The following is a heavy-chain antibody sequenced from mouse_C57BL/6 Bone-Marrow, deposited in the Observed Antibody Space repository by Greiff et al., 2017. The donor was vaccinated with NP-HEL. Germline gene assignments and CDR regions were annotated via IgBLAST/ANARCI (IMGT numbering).Heavy chain of an antibody. CDR1: GYTFTDYE. D-gene: IGHD3-2*02. V-gene: IGHV1-15*01. Sequence: VKLVESGAELVRPGASVTLSCKASGYTFTDYEMHWVKQTPVHGLEWIGAIDPETGGTAYNQKFKGKAILTADKSSSTAYMELRSLTSEDSAVYYCTRSLLLWTAQAIYWGQGTTLTVSS. J-gene: IGHJ2*01. CDR2: IDPETGGT. CDR3: TRSLLLWTAQAIY.